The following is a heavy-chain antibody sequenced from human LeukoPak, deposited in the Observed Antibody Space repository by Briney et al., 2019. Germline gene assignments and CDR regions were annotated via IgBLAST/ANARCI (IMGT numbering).Heavy chain of an antibody. Sequence: SETLSLTCSVSGGSISSCYWSWIRQPPGKGLEWIGEINHSGSTNYNPSLKSRVTISVDTSKNQFSLKLSSVTAADTAVYYCARQGGVHYYYGSGSYTGYFDYWGQGTLVTVSS. CDR2: INHSGST. CDR3: ARQGGVHYYYGSGSYTGYFDY. CDR1: GGSISSCY. J-gene: IGHJ4*02. D-gene: IGHD3-10*01. V-gene: IGHV4-34*01.